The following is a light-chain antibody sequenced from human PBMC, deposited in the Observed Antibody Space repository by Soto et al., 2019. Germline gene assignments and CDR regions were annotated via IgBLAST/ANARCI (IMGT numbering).Light chain of an antibody. V-gene: IGKV1-27*01. CDR2: GAS. CDR1: QDISNY. J-gene: IGKJ4*01. CDR3: QKHNSAPL. Sequence: DIQMTQSPSSLSASVGNRVIITCRASQDISNYLAWYQQKPGKVPKLLIYGASTLQSGVPSRFSGSGSGKDFTLTRSSLQPEAVATYYWQKHNSAPLFGGGTKVEIK.